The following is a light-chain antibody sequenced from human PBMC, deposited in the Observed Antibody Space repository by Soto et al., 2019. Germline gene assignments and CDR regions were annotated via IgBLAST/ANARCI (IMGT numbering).Light chain of an antibody. J-gene: IGKJ4*01. CDR3: QQRSNWPLT. V-gene: IGKV3-11*01. CDR1: QTITTH. CDR2: DAS. Sequence: EIVLTQSPATLSSSPGERVTLSCRASQTITTHLAWYQERPGQAPRLLIYDASDRATGVPARFSGSGSGTAFTLTISGLEPDDFALYYCQQRSNWPLTFGGGTKVEIE.